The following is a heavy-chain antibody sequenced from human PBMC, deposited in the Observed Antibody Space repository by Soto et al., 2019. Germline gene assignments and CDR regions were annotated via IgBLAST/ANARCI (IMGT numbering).Heavy chain of an antibody. CDR2: ISYDGSNK. CDR3: ANSYYDILTGYIV. CDR1: GFTFSSYG. Sequence: QVQLVESGGGVVQPGRSLRLSCAASGFTFSSYGMHWVRQAPGKGLEWMAVISYDGSNKYYADSVEGRFTISRDNSKNTLYLQMNSLRAEDTAVYYCANSYYDILTGYIVWGQGTLVTVSS. J-gene: IGHJ4*02. V-gene: IGHV3-30*18. D-gene: IGHD3-9*01.